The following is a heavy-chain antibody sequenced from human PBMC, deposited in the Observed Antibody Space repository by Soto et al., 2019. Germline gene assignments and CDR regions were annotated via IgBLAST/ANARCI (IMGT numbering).Heavy chain of an antibody. CDR3: TTAIVVVPAAPDY. J-gene: IGHJ4*02. Sequence: GSLRLSCAASGFTFSNAWMNWVRQAPGKGLEWVGRIKSKTDGGTTDYAAPVKGRFTISRDDSKNTLYLQMNSLKTEDTAVYYCTTAIVVVPAAPDYWGQGTLVTVSS. D-gene: IGHD2-2*01. CDR2: IKSKTDGGTT. CDR1: GFTFSNAW. V-gene: IGHV3-15*07.